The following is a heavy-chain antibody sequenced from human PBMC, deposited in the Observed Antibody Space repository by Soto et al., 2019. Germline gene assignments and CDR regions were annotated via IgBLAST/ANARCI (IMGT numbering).Heavy chain of an antibody. CDR2: MNPNRGNT. CDR3: ARFVTYDILTGYPVYYYYYMDV. D-gene: IGHD3-9*01. Sequence: ASVKVSCKASGYTFTSYDINWVRQATGQGLEWMGWMNPNRGNTGYAQKFQGRVIMTRNTSISTANMKLSSLRSEDTAVYYCARFVTYDILTGYPVYYYYYMDVWGKGTTVTVSS. CDR1: GYTFTSYD. J-gene: IGHJ6*03. V-gene: IGHV1-8*01.